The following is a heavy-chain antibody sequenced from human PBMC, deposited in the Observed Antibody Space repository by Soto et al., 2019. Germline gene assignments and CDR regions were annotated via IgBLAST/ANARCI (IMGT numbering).Heavy chain of an antibody. Sequence: SVNVSCKASGGTFSSYAISWVRHAPGQGLEWMGGIIPIFGTANYAQKFQGRVTITADESTSTAYMELSSLRSEDTAVYYCARDGTAGAAFDYWGQGTLVTVSS. CDR3: ARDGTAGAAFDY. V-gene: IGHV1-69*13. J-gene: IGHJ4*02. CDR1: GGTFSSYA. CDR2: IIPIFGTA. D-gene: IGHD6-25*01.